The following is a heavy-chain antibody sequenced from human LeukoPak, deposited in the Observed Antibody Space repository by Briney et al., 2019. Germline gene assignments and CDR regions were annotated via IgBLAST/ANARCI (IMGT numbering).Heavy chain of an antibody. CDR2: ISSSSSYI. J-gene: IGHJ4*02. CDR1: GFTFSNGW. Sequence: GGSLRLSCAASGFTFSNGWMSWVRQAPGKGLEWVSSISSSSSYIYYADSVKGRFTISRDNVKNSVYLQMNNLRAEDTAVYYCARDVIDYWGQGTLVTVSS. CDR3: ARDVIDY. D-gene: IGHD2/OR15-2a*01. V-gene: IGHV3-21*06.